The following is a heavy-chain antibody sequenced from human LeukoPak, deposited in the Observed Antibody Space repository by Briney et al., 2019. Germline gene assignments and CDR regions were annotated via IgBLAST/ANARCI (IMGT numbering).Heavy chain of an antibody. J-gene: IGHJ6*03. CDR2: IYYSGST. V-gene: IGHV4-59*12. Sequence: PSETLSLTCTVSGGSISSYYWSWIRQPPGKGLEWIGYIYYSGSTNYNPSLKSRVTISVDTSKNQFSLKLSSVTAADTAVYYCARALVVVPAARARYYYYYMDVWGQGTLVTVSS. D-gene: IGHD2-2*01. CDR1: GGSISSYY. CDR3: ARALVVVPAARARYYYYYMDV.